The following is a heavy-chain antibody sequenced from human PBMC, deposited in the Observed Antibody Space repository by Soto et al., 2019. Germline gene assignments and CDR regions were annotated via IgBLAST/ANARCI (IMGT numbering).Heavy chain of an antibody. J-gene: IGHJ6*02. D-gene: IGHD3-9*01. CDR2: INPNSGGT. Sequence: ASVKVSCKASGYTFTGYYMHWVRQAPGQGLEWMGWINPNSGGTNYAQKFQGWVTMTRDTSISTAYMELSRLRSDDTAVYYCARVKRYFGNYGMDVWGQGTTVTVSS. V-gene: IGHV1-2*04. CDR1: GYTFTGYY. CDR3: ARVKRYFGNYGMDV.